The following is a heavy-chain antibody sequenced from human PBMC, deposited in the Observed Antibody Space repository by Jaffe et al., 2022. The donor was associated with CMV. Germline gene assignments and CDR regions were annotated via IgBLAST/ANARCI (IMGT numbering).Heavy chain of an antibody. Sequence: QVQLQQWGAGLLKPSETLSLTCAVYGGSFSGYYWSWIRQPPGKGLEWIGEINHSGSTNYNPSLKSRVTISVDTSKNQFSLKLSSVTAADTAVYYCAREGRWRYCSSTSCYPIAARPGNYGMDVWGQGTTVTVSS. D-gene: IGHD2-2*01. CDR1: GGSFSGYY. CDR3: AREGRWRYCSSTSCYPIAARPGNYGMDV. CDR2: INHSGST. V-gene: IGHV4-34*01. J-gene: IGHJ6*02.